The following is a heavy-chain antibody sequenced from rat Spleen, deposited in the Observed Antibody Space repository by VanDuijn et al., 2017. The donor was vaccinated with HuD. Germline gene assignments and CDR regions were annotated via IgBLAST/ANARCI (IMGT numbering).Heavy chain of an antibody. Sequence: EVQLVESGGGLVQPGRSLKLSCAASGFTFNNYGVAWVRQAPTKGLEWVATISYDGISTYYRDSVRGRFTISSDNAKTTLYLQMDSLRSEDTATYYCARAGYLRDWYFDFWGPGTMVTVSS. D-gene: IGHD2-2*01. V-gene: IGHV5-29*01. CDR2: ISYDGIST. CDR3: ARAGYLRDWYFDF. J-gene: IGHJ1*01. CDR1: GFTFNNYG.